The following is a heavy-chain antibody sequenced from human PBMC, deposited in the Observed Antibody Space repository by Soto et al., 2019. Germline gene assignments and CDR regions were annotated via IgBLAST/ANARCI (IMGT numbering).Heavy chain of an antibody. J-gene: IGHJ3*01. CDR3: ARDPYDGHAFDV. D-gene: IGHD3-3*01. Sequence: QVQLQESGPGLVKPSQTLSLTCTVSGGSISSGDQYWSWIRQPPGKGLEWIGDIYYSGSTYYNPSLESRVTISVDTSKTQFSLKLSSVTAADTAVYYCARDPYDGHAFDVWGQGTMVTVSS. CDR2: IYYSGST. CDR1: GGSISSGDQY. V-gene: IGHV4-30-4*01.